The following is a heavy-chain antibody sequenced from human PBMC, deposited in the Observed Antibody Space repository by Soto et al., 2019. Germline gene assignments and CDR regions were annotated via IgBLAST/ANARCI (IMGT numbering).Heavy chain of an antibody. J-gene: IGHJ6*03. V-gene: IGHV3-23*01. Sequence: EVQLLESGGGLVQPGGSLRLSCAASGFTFSSYAMSWVRQAPGKGLEWVSAISGSGGSTYYADSVKGRFTISRDNSKNTLYLQMNSLRAEDTAVYYCAKGYDFWSGSSPYYYYYMDVWDKGTTVTVSS. D-gene: IGHD3-3*01. CDR1: GFTFSSYA. CDR2: ISGSGGST. CDR3: AKGYDFWSGSSPYYYYYMDV.